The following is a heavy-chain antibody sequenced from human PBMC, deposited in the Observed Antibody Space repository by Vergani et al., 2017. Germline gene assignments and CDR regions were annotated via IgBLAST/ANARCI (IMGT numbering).Heavy chain of an antibody. CDR2: IYYSGST. V-gene: IGHV4-59*01. D-gene: IGHD6-19*01. Sequence: QVQLQESGLGLVKPSETLFLTCTVSGGSISSYYWSWIRQPPGKGLEWIGYIYYSGSTNYNPSLKSRVTISVDTSKNQFSLKLSSVTAADTAVYYCAREVYSSGWQTQYYFDYWGQGTLVTVSS. CDR1: GGSISSYY. CDR3: AREVYSSGWQTQYYFDY. J-gene: IGHJ4*02.